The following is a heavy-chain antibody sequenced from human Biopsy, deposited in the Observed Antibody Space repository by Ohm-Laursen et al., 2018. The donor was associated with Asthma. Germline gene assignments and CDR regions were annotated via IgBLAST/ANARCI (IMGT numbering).Heavy chain of an antibody. CDR1: GGTFSNFA. CDR2: IMTVFGTT. V-gene: IGHV1-69*01. CDR3: ARCQVGYSSGWSLLLKKIYYSGMDV. D-gene: IGHD6-19*01. J-gene: IGHJ6*02. Sequence: SSVKVSCKAPGGTFSNFAISWVRQAPGQGLEWLGGIMTVFGTTNYAQKFQGRVIITADESTSTAYMEVTSLRSEDTAIYYCARCQVGYSSGWSLLLKKIYYSGMDVWGQGTAVTVSS.